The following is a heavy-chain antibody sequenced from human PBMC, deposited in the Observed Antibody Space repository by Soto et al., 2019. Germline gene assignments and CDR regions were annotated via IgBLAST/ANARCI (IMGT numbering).Heavy chain of an antibody. CDR1: GYTFTSYG. Sequence: QVQLVQSGAEVKKPGASVKVSCKASGYTFTSYGISWVRQAPGQGLEWMGWISAYNGNTNYAQKLQGRVTMTTDTSTSTAYMELRRLRSDDTAVYYCARITPPMVRGEDAFDIWGQGTMVTVSS. J-gene: IGHJ3*02. CDR2: ISAYNGNT. D-gene: IGHD3-10*01. V-gene: IGHV1-18*01. CDR3: ARITPPMVRGEDAFDI.